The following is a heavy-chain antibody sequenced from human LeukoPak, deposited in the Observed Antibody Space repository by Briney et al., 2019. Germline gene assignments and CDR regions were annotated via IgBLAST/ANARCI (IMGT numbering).Heavy chain of an antibody. CDR1: AGTFSSYA. Sequence: SVKVSCKASAGTFSSYAISWVRQAPGQGLEWMGRIIPILGIANYAQKFQGRDTITADKSTSTAYMELSSLRSEDTAVYYCARSPHYDSSGYWAYWGQGTLVTVSS. CDR2: IIPILGIA. CDR3: ARSPHYDSSGYWAY. J-gene: IGHJ4*02. V-gene: IGHV1-69*04. D-gene: IGHD3-22*01.